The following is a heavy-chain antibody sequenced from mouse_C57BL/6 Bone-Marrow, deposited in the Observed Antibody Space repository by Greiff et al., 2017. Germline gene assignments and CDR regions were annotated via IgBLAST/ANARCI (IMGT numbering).Heavy chain of an antibody. J-gene: IGHJ4*01. CDR2: IYPGSGNT. CDR1: GYTFTDYY. D-gene: IGHD3-3*01. V-gene: IGHV1-76*01. CDR3: ARLGEDAMDY. Sequence: QVHVKQSGAELVRPGASVKLSCKASGYTFTDYYINWVKQRPGQGLEWIARIYPGSGNTYYNEKFKGKATLTAEKSSSTAYMQLSSLTSEDSAVYFCARLGEDAMDYWGQGTSVTVSS.